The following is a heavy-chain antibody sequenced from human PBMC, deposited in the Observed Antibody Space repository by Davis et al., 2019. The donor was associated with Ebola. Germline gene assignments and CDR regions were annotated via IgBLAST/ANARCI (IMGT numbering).Heavy chain of an antibody. D-gene: IGHD2-21*02. J-gene: IGHJ4*02. CDR3: AKREVTVTAGLYYFDY. Sequence: GESLKISCAASGFTFSNYAMAWVRQAPGKGLEWVSAIRSSGSTTYYADSVRGRFTISRDNSKDMLYLEMNSLRADDTAIYYCAKREVTVTAGLYYFDYWGQGTLVTVSS. CDR2: IRSSGSTT. V-gene: IGHV3-23*01. CDR1: GFTFSNYA.